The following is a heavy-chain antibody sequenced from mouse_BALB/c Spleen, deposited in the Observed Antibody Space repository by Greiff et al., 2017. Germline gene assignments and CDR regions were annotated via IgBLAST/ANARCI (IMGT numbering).Heavy chain of an antibody. V-gene: IGHV1-87*01. Sequence: QVQLQQSGAELARPGASVKLSCKASGYTFTSYWMQWVKQRPGQGLEWIGAIYPGDGDTRYTQKFKGKATLTADKSSSTAYMQLSSLASEDSAVYYCARMGSFAYWGQGTLVTVSA. J-gene: IGHJ3*01. CDR1: GYTFTSYW. CDR2: IYPGDGDT. D-gene: IGHD4-1*01. CDR3: ARMGSFAY.